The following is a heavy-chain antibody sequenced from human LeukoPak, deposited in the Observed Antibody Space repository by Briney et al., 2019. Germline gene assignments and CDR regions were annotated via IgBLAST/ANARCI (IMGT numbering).Heavy chain of an antibody. CDR1: GYSISSGYY. CDR2: IYHSGST. Sequence: SETLSLTCTVSGYSISSGYYWGWIRQPPGKGLEWIGSIYHSGSTYYNPSLKSRVTISVDTSKNQFSLKLSSVTAADTAVYYCARDSNYYDSSGYYPINDAFDIWGQGTIVTVSS. D-gene: IGHD3-22*01. J-gene: IGHJ3*02. V-gene: IGHV4-38-2*02. CDR3: ARDSNYYDSSGYYPINDAFDI.